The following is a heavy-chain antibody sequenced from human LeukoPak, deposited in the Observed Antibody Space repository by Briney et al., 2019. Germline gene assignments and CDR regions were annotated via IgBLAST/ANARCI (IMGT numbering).Heavy chain of an antibody. CDR1: GGSISSYY. CDR3: ARHAGSSGWYYYYYYMDV. D-gene: IGHD6-19*01. Sequence: SETLSLTCTVSGGSISSYYWSWIRQPAGKGLEWIGRIYTSGSTNYNPSLKSRVTMSVDTSKNQFSLKLSSVTAADTAVYYCARHAGSSGWYYYYYYMDVWGKGTTVTISS. J-gene: IGHJ6*03. V-gene: IGHV4-4*07. CDR2: IYTSGST.